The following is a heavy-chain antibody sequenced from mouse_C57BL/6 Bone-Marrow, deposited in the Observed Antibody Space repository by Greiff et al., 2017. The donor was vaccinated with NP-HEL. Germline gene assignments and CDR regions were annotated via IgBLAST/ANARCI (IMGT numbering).Heavy chain of an antibody. V-gene: IGHV1-82*01. D-gene: IGHD2-5*01. CDR2: IYPGDGDT. CDR3: ARSYSNYFAWFAY. Sequence: QVQLQQSGPELVKPGASVKISCKASGYAFSSSWMNWVKQRPGKGLEWIGRIYPGDGDTNYNGKFKGKATLTADKSSSTAYMQLRSLTSEDSAVYFCARSYSNYFAWFAYWGQGTLVTVSA. CDR1: GYAFSSSW. J-gene: IGHJ3*01.